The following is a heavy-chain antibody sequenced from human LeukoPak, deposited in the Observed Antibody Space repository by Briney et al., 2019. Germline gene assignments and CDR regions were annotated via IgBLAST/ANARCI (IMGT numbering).Heavy chain of an antibody. D-gene: IGHD5-18*01. J-gene: IGHJ4*02. Sequence: GGSLRLSCAASGFILSTYAMTWLRQAPGKGLEWVSALSASGFNTYYADSVKGRFTISRDNFKNMLYLQMSSLRAEDTAVYYCAQISVDTSRNRWSDFDSWGRGILVTVSS. CDR1: GFILSTYA. CDR2: LSASGFNT. CDR3: AQISVDTSRNRWSDFDS. V-gene: IGHV3-23*01.